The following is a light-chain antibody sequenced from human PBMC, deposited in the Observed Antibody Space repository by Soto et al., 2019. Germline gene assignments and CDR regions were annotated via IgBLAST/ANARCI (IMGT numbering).Light chain of an antibody. CDR2: GAS. Sequence: EIVLTQSPGTLSLSPGERATLSCRASQSVSSNYLAWYQQKPGQAPRLLINGASSRATGIPDRFSASGSGTDFTLTISRLEPEDFAVYYCQQYGTSALFTFGPGTKVDI. V-gene: IGKV3-20*01. CDR1: QSVSSNY. CDR3: QQYGTSALFT. J-gene: IGKJ3*01.